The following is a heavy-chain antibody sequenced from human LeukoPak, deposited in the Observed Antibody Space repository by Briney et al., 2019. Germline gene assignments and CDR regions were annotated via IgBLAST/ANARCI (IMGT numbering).Heavy chain of an antibody. D-gene: IGHD3-10*01. Sequence: GASVEVSCKTSGGTFSRFAISWVRQAPGQGLEWMGGIIPIFGPANYAQKFQGRVTITADESTSTAYMELSSLRSEDTALYYCAKSTYYYGSGEGSNYWYFDLWGRGTLVTVSS. V-gene: IGHV1-69*13. CDR3: AKSTYYYGSGEGSNYWYFDL. CDR1: GGTFSRFA. CDR2: IIPIFGPA. J-gene: IGHJ2*01.